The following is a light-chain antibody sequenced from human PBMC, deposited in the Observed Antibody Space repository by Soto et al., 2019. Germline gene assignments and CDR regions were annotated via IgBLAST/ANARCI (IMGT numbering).Light chain of an antibody. CDR1: QSVNSSY. CDR2: GAS. V-gene: IGKV3-20*01. CDR3: QQYCSSPLLT. J-gene: IGKJ4*01. Sequence: EIVLTQSPGTLSLSPGERATLSCRASQSVNSSYLAWYQQKPGQAPRLLIYGASSRATGIPDRFSGSGSGTDFTLPISRLEPEDFAVYYCQQYCSSPLLTFGGGTKVEIK.